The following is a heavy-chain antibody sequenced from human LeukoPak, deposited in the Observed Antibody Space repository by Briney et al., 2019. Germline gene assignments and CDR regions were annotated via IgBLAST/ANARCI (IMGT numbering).Heavy chain of an antibody. V-gene: IGHV3-30*01. Sequence: GRSLRLSCAASGFTFSSYAMHWVRQAPGKGLEWVAVISYDGSNKYYADSVKGRFTISRDNSKNTLYLQMNSLRAEDTAVYYCARGANSDDFWSGYYIRAFDIWGQGTMVTVSS. J-gene: IGHJ3*02. D-gene: IGHD3-3*01. CDR3: ARGANSDDFWSGYYIRAFDI. CDR2: ISYDGSNK. CDR1: GFTFSSYA.